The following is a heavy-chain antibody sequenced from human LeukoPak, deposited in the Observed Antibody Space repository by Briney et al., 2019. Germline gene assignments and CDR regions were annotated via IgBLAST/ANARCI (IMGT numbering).Heavy chain of an antibody. J-gene: IGHJ6*03. CDR2: MNPNSGNT. CDR1: GYTFTSYD. V-gene: IGHV1-8*03. D-gene: IGHD3-10*01. Sequence: ASVKVSCKASGYTFTSYDINWVRQATGQGLEWMGWMNPNSGNTGYAQKFQGRVTITRNTSISTAYMELSSLRSEDTAVYYCARGLLRPYYYYYYMDVWGKGTTVTVSS. CDR3: ARGLLRPYYYYYYMDV.